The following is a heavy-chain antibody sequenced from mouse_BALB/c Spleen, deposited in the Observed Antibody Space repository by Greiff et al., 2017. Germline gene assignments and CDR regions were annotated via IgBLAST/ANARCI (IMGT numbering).Heavy chain of an antibody. J-gene: IGHJ3*01. V-gene: IGHV2-9*02. CDR3: ARGRDNGANWLAD. CDR1: GFSLTSYG. CDR2: IWAGGST. D-gene: IGHD1-3*01. Sequence: VQVVESGPGLVAPSQSLSITCTVSGFSLTSYGVHWVRQPPGKGLEWLGVIWAGGSTNYNSALMSRLSISKDNSKSQVFLKMNSLQTDDTAMYYCARGRDNGANWLADWGQGTLVTVSA.